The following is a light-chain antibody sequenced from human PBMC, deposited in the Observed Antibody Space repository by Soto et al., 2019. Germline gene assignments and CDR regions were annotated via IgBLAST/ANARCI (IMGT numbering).Light chain of an antibody. CDR2: GAS. CDR3: QQYGDTPLT. CDR1: QSVSSSY. J-gene: IGKJ4*01. V-gene: IGKV3-20*01. Sequence: EIVLTQSPGTLSLSPGERATLSCRASQSVSSSYLAWYQQKPGQAPRLLIYGASSRATGIPDRFSGSASATDFTLTISRLEPEDFAVYHCQQYGDTPLTFGGGTKVEIK.